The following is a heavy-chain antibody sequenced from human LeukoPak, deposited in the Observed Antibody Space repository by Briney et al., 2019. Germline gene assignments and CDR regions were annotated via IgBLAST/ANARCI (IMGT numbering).Heavy chain of an antibody. Sequence: GGSLRLSCAASGFIFSSYAMHWVRQAPGKGLEWVAVISYDGSNKYADSVKGRFTISRDNSKNTLYLQMNSLRAEDTAVYYCAKGERGILTGAFDIWGQGTMVTVSS. J-gene: IGHJ3*02. V-gene: IGHV3-30*04. CDR2: ISYDGSNK. CDR3: AKGERGILTGAFDI. CDR1: GFIFSSYA. D-gene: IGHD3-9*01.